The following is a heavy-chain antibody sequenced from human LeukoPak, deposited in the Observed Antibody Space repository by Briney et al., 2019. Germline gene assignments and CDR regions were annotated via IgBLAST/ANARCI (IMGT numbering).Heavy chain of an antibody. CDR2: IWYDGSNK. CDR3: ARARGIAVTFDAFVI. J-gene: IGHJ3*02. Sequence: GGSLRLSCAASGFTFSSYGMHWVRQAPGKGLEWVAVIWYDGSNKYYADSVKGRFTISRDNSKNTLYLQMNSLRAEDTAVYYCARARGIAVTFDAFVIWGQGTMVTVSS. CDR1: GFTFSSYG. V-gene: IGHV3-33*01. D-gene: IGHD6-19*01.